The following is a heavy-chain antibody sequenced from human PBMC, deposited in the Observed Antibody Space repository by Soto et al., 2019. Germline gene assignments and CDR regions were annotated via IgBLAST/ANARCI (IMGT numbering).Heavy chain of an antibody. CDR3: ARRIAARGNYHYYYMDV. J-gene: IGHJ6*03. CDR2: IYYSGST. D-gene: IGHD6-6*01. CDR1: GGSISSYY. Sequence: SETLSLTCTVSGGSISSYYWSWIRQPPGKGLEWIGYIYYSGSTNYNPSLKSRVTISVDTSKNQFSLKLSSVTAADTAVYYCARRIAARGNYHYYYMDVWGKGTTVTVSS. V-gene: IGHV4-59*01.